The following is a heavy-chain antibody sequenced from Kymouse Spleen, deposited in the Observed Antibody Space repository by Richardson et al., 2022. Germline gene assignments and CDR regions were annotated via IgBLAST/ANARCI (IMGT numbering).Heavy chain of an antibody. CDR3: ARHLASSSSGDYFDY. Sequence: EVQLVQSGAEVKKPGESLKISCKGSGYSFTSYWIGWVRQMPGKGLEWMGIIYPGDSDTRYSPSFQGQVTISADKSISTAYLQWSSLKASDTAMYYCARHLASSSSGDYFDYWGQGTLVTVSS. D-gene: IGHD6-6*01. V-gene: IGHV5-51*01. CDR2: IYPGDSDT. J-gene: IGHJ4*02. CDR1: GYSFTSYW.